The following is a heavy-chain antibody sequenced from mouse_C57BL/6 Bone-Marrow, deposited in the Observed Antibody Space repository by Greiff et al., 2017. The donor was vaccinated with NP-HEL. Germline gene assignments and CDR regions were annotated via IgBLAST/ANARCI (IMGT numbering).Heavy chain of an antibody. D-gene: IGHD1-1*01. CDR3: ARWNGSSHGFEV. CDR2: IYPGDGAT. V-gene: IGHV1-82*01. Sequence: QVQLQQSGPELVKPGASVKISCKASGYAFSSSWMNWVKQRPGKGLEWIGRIYPGDGATNYNGKFKGKATLTADKSSSTAYMQLSSLTSEDSAVYFCARWNGSSHGFEVWGTGTTVTVSS. J-gene: IGHJ1*03. CDR1: GYAFSSSW.